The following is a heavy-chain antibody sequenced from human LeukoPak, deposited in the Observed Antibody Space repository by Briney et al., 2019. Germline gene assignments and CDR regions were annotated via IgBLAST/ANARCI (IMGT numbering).Heavy chain of an antibody. J-gene: IGHJ4*02. Sequence: SVKVSCKASGGAFSSYAISWVRQAPGQGLEWMGGVIPIFGTANYAQKFQGRVTITADESTSAAYMELSSLRSEDTAVYYCARSQGGYGDYYDYWGQGTLVTVSS. CDR3: ARSQGGYGDYYDY. CDR2: VIPIFGTA. CDR1: GGAFSSYA. V-gene: IGHV1-69*13. D-gene: IGHD4-17*01.